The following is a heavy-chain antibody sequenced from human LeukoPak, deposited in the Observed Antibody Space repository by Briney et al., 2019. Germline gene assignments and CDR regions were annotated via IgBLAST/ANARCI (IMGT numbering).Heavy chain of an antibody. D-gene: IGHD6-19*01. Sequence: GGSLRLSCAASGFTFSSYGMHWVRQAPGKGLEWVAFIRYDGSNKYYADSVKGRFTISRDNSKNSLFLQMNSLRADDTAVYFCARIGYSSSSFDYWGQGALVTVSS. J-gene: IGHJ4*02. CDR2: IRYDGSNK. CDR1: GFTFSSYG. CDR3: ARIGYSSSSFDY. V-gene: IGHV3-30*02.